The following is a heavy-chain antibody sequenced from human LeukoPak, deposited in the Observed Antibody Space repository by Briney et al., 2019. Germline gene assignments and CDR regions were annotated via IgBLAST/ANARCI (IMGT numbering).Heavy chain of an antibody. D-gene: IGHD6-19*01. CDR1: GGSISSISYY. CDR3: ARRGIAVAGIERMDAFDI. J-gene: IGHJ3*02. Sequence: PSETLSLTCTISGGSISSISYYWGWIRQPPGTGLEWIGSIYYTGSTYYNPSLKSRVTVSVDTSKNQFSLKLTSVTAAGTAVYYCARRGIAVAGIERMDAFDIWGQGTMVTVSS. V-gene: IGHV4-39*01. CDR2: IYYTGST.